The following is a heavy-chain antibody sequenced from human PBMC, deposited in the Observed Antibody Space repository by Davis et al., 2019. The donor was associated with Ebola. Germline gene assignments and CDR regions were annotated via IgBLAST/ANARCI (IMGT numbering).Heavy chain of an antibody. CDR1: GYSFTTYW. V-gene: IGHV5-51*01. CDR3: ARSMAARRGDAFDI. D-gene: IGHD6-6*01. J-gene: IGHJ3*02. CDR2: IYPGDSDT. Sequence: GGSLRLSCKGSGYSFTTYWIGWVRQMPGKGLEWMGIIYPGDSDTRYSPSFQGQVTISNDKSISAAYLQWSSLKASDTAIYYCARSMAARRGDAFDIWGQGTMVTVSA.